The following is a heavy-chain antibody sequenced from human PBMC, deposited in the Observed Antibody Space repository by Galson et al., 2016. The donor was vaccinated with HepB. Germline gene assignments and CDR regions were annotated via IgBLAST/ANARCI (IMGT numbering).Heavy chain of an antibody. J-gene: IGHJ4*02. D-gene: IGHD3-22*01. Sequence: SLRLSCAASGFTFSSYWMTWVRQAPGKGLEWVAHIKHDGSEKYYVDSVRGRFTISRDNAKNSLYVQMNSLSAEDTAVYYCAKVRYDSSSYQSPYFDHWGQGILVTVSS. CDR3: AKVRYDSSSYQSPYFDH. CDR1: GFTFSSYW. CDR2: IKHDGSEK. V-gene: IGHV3-7*05.